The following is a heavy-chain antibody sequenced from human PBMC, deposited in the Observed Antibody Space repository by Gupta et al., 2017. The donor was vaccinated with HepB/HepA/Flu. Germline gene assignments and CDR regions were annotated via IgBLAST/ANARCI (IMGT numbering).Heavy chain of an antibody. Sequence: AASGFTFSSYAMHWVRQAPGKGLEWVAVISYDGSNKYYADSVKGRFTISRDNSKNTLYLQMNSLRAEDTAVYYCARGPSWRWSFDYGGQGTLVTVSS. CDR2: ISYDGSNK. V-gene: IGHV3-30-3*01. D-gene: IGHD2-15*01. J-gene: IGHJ4*02. CDR3: ARGPSWRWSFDY. CDR1: GFTFSSYA.